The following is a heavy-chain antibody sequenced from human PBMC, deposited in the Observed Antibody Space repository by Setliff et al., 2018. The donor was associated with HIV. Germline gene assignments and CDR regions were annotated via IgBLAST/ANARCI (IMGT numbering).Heavy chain of an antibody. CDR1: GGSFSGYY. Sequence: SETLSLTCAVYGGSFSGYYWSWIRQPPGKGLEWIGEINDSVSTNNNPSLKSRVAMSVDTSKNQFSLKLSPVTAADTAVYDCARDLRGDSVPATAAKSFDIWVQGTLVTVSS. D-gene: IGHD2-21*02. J-gene: IGHJ3*02. V-gene: IGHV4-34*01. CDR2: INDSVST. CDR3: ARDLRGDSVPATAAKSFDI.